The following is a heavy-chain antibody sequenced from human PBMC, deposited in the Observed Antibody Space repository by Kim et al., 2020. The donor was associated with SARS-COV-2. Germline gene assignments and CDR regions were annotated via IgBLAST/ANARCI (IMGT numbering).Heavy chain of an antibody. CDR1: GFSLGDYA. D-gene: IGHD3-22*01. V-gene: IGHV3-9*01. CDR3: AKDSDSSGYYYHNSLDI. Sequence: GGSLRLSCGASGFSLGDYAMHWVRQAPGKGLELVSGISWNSGSIDYAGSVRGRFTISRDNAKNSLYLQMNNLIADDTALYYCAKDSDSSGYYYHNSLDI. CDR2: ISWNSGSI. J-gene: IGHJ3*02.